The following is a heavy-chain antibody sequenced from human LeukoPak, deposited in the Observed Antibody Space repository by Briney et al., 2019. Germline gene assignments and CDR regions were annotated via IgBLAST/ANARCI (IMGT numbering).Heavy chain of an antibody. V-gene: IGHV3-53*04. CDR2: IYSGGST. J-gene: IGHJ4*02. D-gene: IGHD2-2*01. CDR3: ARAARYCSSTSCYS. CDR1: GFTVSSNY. Sequence: RGSLRLSCAASGFTVSSNYMSWVRQAPGKGLEWVSVIYSGGSTYYADSVKGRFTISRHNSKNTLYLQMNSLRAEDTAVYYCARAARYCSSTSCYSGGQGTLVTVSS.